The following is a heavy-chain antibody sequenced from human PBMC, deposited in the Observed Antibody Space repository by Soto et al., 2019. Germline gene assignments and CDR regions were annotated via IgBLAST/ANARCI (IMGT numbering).Heavy chain of an antibody. V-gene: IGHV3-9*01. D-gene: IGHD1-1*01. Sequence: DVQLVESGGGLVQPGMSLRLSCAASGFIFDDFAMHWVRQAPGKGLEWVSGISWNSGSTDYAASVKGRFIISRDNARNSLYLQMNSLRPEDTALYYCARDTDSDTWNDPFDYWGQGALVIVS. CDR2: ISWNSGST. J-gene: IGHJ4*02. CDR3: ARDTDSDTWNDPFDY. CDR1: GFIFDDFA.